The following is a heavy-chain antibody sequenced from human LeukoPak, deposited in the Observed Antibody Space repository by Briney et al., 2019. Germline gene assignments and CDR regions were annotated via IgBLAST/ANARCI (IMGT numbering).Heavy chain of an antibody. D-gene: IGHD3-16*01. Sequence: SETLSLTCTVSGGSISGHYWTWVRQPPGEGLEWIGQIHYSGKADYNPSLRSRITISVDTSKNQMSLKVTSVTAADTAVYYCARFGVDYDMDVWGQGTTVTVS. CDR3: ARFGVDYDMDV. J-gene: IGHJ6*02. V-gene: IGHV4-59*11. CDR1: GGSISGHY. CDR2: IHYSGKA.